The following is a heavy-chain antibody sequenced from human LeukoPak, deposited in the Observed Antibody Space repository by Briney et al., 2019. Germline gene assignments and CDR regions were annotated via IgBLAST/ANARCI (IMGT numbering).Heavy chain of an antibody. Sequence: GGSLRLSCAASGFTFSSYGMHWVRQAPGKGLEWVAVISYDGSNKYYADSVKGRFTISRDNSKNTLYLQMNSLRAEDTAVYYCAKDSQFEPLDYWGQGTLVTVSS. CDR1: GFTFSSYG. V-gene: IGHV3-30*18. J-gene: IGHJ4*02. D-gene: IGHD3-10*01. CDR2: ISYDGSNK. CDR3: AKDSQFEPLDY.